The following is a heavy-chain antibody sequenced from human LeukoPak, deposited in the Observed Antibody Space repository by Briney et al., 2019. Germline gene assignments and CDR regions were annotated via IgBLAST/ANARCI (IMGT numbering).Heavy chain of an antibody. V-gene: IGHV3-23*01. D-gene: IGHD2-15*01. CDR1: GFTFSSYA. CDR2: ISGSGGST. Sequence: GGSLRLSCAASGFTFSSYAMSWVRQAPGKGLEWVSAISGSGGSTYYADSVKGRFTISRDNAKNLLYLQVNSLRAEDTAVYYCARGTSGASCSFFDYWGQGTLVTVSS. J-gene: IGHJ4*02. CDR3: ARGTSGASCSFFDY.